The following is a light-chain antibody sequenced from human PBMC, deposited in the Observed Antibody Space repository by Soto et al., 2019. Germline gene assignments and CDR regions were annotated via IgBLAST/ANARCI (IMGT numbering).Light chain of an antibody. CDR2: SAS. Sequence: IVVTQSPATLSVSPGERATLSCRASQSISNYLAWYQQRPGQAPRLLIYSASNRATGIPVRFSGSGSGTDFTLTISSLEPEDFAVYDCQQRSTWPQTFGQGTKLEIK. V-gene: IGKV3-11*01. CDR3: QQRSTWPQT. CDR1: QSISNY. J-gene: IGKJ2*01.